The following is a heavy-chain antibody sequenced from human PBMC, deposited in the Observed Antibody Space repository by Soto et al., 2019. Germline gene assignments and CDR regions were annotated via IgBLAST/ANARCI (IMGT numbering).Heavy chain of an antibody. J-gene: IGHJ4*02. D-gene: IGHD6-19*01. CDR1: GFSFSSYG. V-gene: IGHV3-30*03. Sequence: QVQLVESGGGVVQPGRSLRLSCAASGFSFSSYGMHWVRQAPGKGLEWVAVISYDGSNKYYADSVKDRFTISRDNSKKTLYLQMNSLRADDTVVYYCVAGQDFFDYCGQGTLVTVSS. CDR2: ISYDGSNK. CDR3: VAGQDFFDY.